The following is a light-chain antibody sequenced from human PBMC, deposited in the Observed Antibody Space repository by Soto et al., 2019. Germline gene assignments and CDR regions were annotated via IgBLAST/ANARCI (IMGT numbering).Light chain of an antibody. Sequence: EIVLTQSPATLSLSPGERATLSCRASQSVSSYLAWYQQKPGQAPRLLIYDASNRATGIPARFSGSGSGTDFTLTISSLEPEYLAFYYWQQRSNWPPITFVQRKRLEIK. J-gene: IGKJ5*01. V-gene: IGKV3-11*01. CDR3: QQRSNWPPIT. CDR1: QSVSSY. CDR2: DAS.